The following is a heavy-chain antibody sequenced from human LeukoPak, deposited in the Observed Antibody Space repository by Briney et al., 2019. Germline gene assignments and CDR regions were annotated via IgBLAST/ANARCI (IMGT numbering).Heavy chain of an antibody. D-gene: IGHD3-9*01. CDR3: ARRILTLGYYFDY. V-gene: IGHV4-38-2*02. Sequence: SETLSLTCTVSGYSISSGYYWGWIRPPPGKGLEWIGSIYHSGSTYYNPSLKSRVTISVDTSKNQFSLRLSSVTAADTAVYYCARRILTLGYYFDYRGQGTLVTVSS. CDR1: GYSISSGYY. J-gene: IGHJ4*02. CDR2: IYHSGST.